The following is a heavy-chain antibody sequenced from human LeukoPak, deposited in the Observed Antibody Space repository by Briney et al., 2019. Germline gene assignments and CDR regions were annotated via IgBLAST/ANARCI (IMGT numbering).Heavy chain of an antibody. Sequence: RSVRLSCAAFGFPFNSYWFHGVGHAPGKGLVWVSRIGNDDSDTIYAYSVKGRFTISRDNAKSTLYLQMNSLRADDTAVYYCARGGYDHAFDIWGQGTMVTVSS. CDR3: ARGGYDHAFDI. CDR2: IGNDDSDT. CDR1: GFPFNSYW. J-gene: IGHJ3*02. V-gene: IGHV3-74*01. D-gene: IGHD2-15*01.